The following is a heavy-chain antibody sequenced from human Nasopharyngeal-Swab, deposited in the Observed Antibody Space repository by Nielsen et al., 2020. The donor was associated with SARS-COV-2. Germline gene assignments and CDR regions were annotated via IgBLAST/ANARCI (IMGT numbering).Heavy chain of an antibody. CDR1: GFTFSSYW. V-gene: IGHV3-74*01. D-gene: IGHD6-19*01. Sequence: GESLKISYAASGFTFSSYWMHWVRQAPGKGLVWVSLIKSDGSTTSYADSVKGRFTISRDNAKNTLYLQMNSLRAEDTSVYYCAKDITGYSSGWFYYYYYMDVWGKGTTVTVSS. CDR2: IKSDGSTT. J-gene: IGHJ6*03. CDR3: AKDITGYSSGWFYYYYYMDV.